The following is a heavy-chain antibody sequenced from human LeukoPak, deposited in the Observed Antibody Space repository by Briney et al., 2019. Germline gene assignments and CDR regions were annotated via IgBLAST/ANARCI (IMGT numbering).Heavy chain of an antibody. Sequence: GGSLRLSSAASGFTFSSYSMNWVRQAPGKGLEWVSSISKSSSYIYYADSVKGRFTISRDNAKNSLYLQMNSLRAEDTAVYYCARDGDLRRWLQLRPPYYFDYWGQGTLVTVSS. V-gene: IGHV3-21*01. CDR3: ARDGDLRRWLQLRPPYYFDY. CDR2: ISKSSSYI. D-gene: IGHD5-24*01. J-gene: IGHJ4*02. CDR1: GFTFSSYS.